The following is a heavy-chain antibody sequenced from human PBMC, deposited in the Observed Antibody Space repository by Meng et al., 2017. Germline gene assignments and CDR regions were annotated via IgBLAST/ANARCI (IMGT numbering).Heavy chain of an antibody. Sequence: GGSLRLSCKASGYTFSNYWIGWVRQMPGKGLEWMGIIYPGPSDTRYSPSFHGHVTFSADKSMRTAYLQWNSLEASDTGMYYCARRHPRAAAGTGYYFDYWGQGTLVTVSS. CDR1: GYTFSNYW. CDR2: IYPGPSDT. J-gene: IGHJ4*02. CDR3: ARRHPRAAAGTGYYFDY. D-gene: IGHD6-13*01. V-gene: IGHV5-51*01.